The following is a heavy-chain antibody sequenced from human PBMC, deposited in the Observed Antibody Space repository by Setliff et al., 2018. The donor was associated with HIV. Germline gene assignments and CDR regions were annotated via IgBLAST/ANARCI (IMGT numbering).Heavy chain of an antibody. CDR1: GVSISSGSYY. D-gene: IGHD3-3*01. V-gene: IGHV4-39*01. CDR2: IYYSGST. J-gene: IGHJ6*02. CDR3: ARYPFPYYDFWSGYYYYYYYGMDV. Sequence: PSETLSLTCTVSGVSISSGSYYWSWIRQSAGKGLEWIGRIYYSGSTYYNPSLKSRVTISVDTSKNQFSLKLSSVTAADTAVYYCARYPFPYYDFWSGYYYYYYYGMDVWGQGTTVTVSS.